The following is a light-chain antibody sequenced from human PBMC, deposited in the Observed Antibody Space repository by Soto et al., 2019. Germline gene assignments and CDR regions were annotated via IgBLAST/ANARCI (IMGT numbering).Light chain of an antibody. V-gene: IGKV3-20*01. CDR3: QQDGSSPLYT. Sequence: EIVLTQSPGTLSLSPGERATLSCRAIQSVSSSYLAWYQQKPGQAPRLLIYGASSRATGIQDRFSGSGSGTDFTLTISSLEPEDFAVYYCQQDGSSPLYTFGQGTKLESK. J-gene: IGKJ2*01. CDR2: GAS. CDR1: QSVSSSY.